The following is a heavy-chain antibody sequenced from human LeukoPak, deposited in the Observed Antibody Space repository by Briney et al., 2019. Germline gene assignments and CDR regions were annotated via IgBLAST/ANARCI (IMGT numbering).Heavy chain of an antibody. CDR1: GFTFNNAW. CDR2: ISGSGGST. V-gene: IGHV3-23*01. J-gene: IGHJ4*02. CDR3: AKVKDSYGFFYYFDY. Sequence: PGGSLRLSCVASGFTFNNAWMSWVRQAPGKGLEWVSAISGSGGSTYYADSVKGRFTISRDNSKNTLYLQMNSLRAEDTAVYYCAKVKDSYGFFYYFDYWGQGTLVTVSS. D-gene: IGHD5-18*01.